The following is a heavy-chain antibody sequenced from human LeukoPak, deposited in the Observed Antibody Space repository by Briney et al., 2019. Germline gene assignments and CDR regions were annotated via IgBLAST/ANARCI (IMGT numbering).Heavy chain of an antibody. D-gene: IGHD2-15*01. J-gene: IGHJ3*02. CDR2: IYYSGST. V-gene: IGHV4-59*01. CDR3: ARRRHIVVVVAATRGGAFDI. Sequence: ASETLSLTCTVSSGSIGTYYWSWIRQPPGRGLECIGYIYYSGSTNYNPSLKSRVTISVDTSKNQFSLKLNSVTAADTAVYYCARRRHIVVVVAATRGGAFDIWGQGTMVTVSS. CDR1: SGSIGTYY.